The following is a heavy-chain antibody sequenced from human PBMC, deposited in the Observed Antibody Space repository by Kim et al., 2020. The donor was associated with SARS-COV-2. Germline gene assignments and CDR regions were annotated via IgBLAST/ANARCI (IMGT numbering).Heavy chain of an antibody. Sequence: SETLSLTCAVSGDSISRDKWSTWVRQSPGKGLEWIGEIHRSGSTNYNPSLKSRLSMSIDKSRNQFSLTLNSVTAADTAVYYCSRGGDWLLDYWGQGTLVTVSS. D-gene: IGHD2-21*02. CDR1: GDSISRDKW. CDR3: SRGGDWLLDY. V-gene: IGHV4-4*02. J-gene: IGHJ4*02. CDR2: IHRSGST.